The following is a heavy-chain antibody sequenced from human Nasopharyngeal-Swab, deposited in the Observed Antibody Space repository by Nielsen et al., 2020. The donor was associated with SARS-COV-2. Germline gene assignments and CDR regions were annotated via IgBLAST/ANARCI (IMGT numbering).Heavy chain of an antibody. D-gene: IGHD4-17*01. J-gene: IGHJ4*02. CDR3: ARVEDNFGDYIDY. CDR2: ISSDRSIYT. CDR1: GFSSSDYY. V-gene: IGHV3-11*06. Sequence: GESLKISCAASGFSSSDYYMSWIRQAPGKGLEWVAYISSDRSIYTFYADSVKGRFTISRDTAKNSLLLQMDSLRVEDTAVYLCARVEDNFGDYIDYWGQGTLVAVSS.